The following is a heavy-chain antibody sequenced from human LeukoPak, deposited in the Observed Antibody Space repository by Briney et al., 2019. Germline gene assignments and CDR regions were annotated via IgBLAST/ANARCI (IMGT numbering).Heavy chain of an antibody. CDR2: ISYDGSNK. V-gene: IGHV3-30-3*01. J-gene: IGHJ4*02. Sequence: PGGSLRLSCAPSGFTFSNYWMSWVRQAPGKGLEWVAVISYDGSNKYYADSVKGRFTISRDNSKNTLYLQMNSLRAEDTAVYYCAREAARIQLCLDYWAREPWSPSPQ. D-gene: IGHD5-18*01. CDR1: GFTFSNYW. CDR3: AREAARIQLCLDY.